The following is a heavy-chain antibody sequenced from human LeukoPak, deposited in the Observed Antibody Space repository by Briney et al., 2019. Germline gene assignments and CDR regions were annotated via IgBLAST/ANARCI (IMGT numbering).Heavy chain of an antibody. CDR3: AKGLYDSSGYHPCDY. D-gene: IGHD3-22*01. Sequence: PGGSLRLSCAASGFTFSSYGMHWVRQAPGKGLEWVAFIRYDGSNKYYADSVKGRFTISRDNSKNTLYLQMNSLRAEDTAVYYCAKGLYDSSGYHPCDYWGQGTLATVSS. V-gene: IGHV3-30*02. CDR2: IRYDGSNK. J-gene: IGHJ4*02. CDR1: GFTFSSYG.